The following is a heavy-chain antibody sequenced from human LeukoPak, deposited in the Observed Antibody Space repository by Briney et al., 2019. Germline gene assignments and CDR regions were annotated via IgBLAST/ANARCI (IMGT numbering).Heavy chain of an antibody. J-gene: IGHJ1*01. Sequence: ASVKVSCKAFGYTFTSNYMHWVRQAPGQGPEWMGVISPSGGSTTYAQKFQGRVTLTRDMSTSTDYLELSSLRSDDTAVYYCARDGLGVGVYFQHWGQGTLVTVSS. CDR1: GYTFTSNY. CDR3: ARDGLGVGVYFQH. CDR2: ISPSGGST. D-gene: IGHD1-26*01. V-gene: IGHV1-46*01.